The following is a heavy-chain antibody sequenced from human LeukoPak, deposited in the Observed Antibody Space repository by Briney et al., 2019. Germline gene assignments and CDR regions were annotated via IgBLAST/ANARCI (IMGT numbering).Heavy chain of an antibody. J-gene: IGHJ4*02. Sequence: GGSLRLSCAASGFTVSSNYMSWVRQAPGKGLEWVSSISSSSSYIYYADSVKGRFTISRDNAKNSLYLQMNSLRAEDTAVYYCARMSGSYKLDYWGQGTLVTVSS. V-gene: IGHV3-21*01. D-gene: IGHD1-26*01. CDR3: ARMSGSYKLDY. CDR2: ISSSSSYI. CDR1: GFTVSSNY.